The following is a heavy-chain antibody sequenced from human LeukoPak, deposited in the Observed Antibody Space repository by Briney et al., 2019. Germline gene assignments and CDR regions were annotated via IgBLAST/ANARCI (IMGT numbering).Heavy chain of an antibody. CDR1: GYTFTGYY. V-gene: IGHV1-2*02. Sequence: ASVKVSCKASGYTFTGYYMHWVRQAPGQGLEWMGWINPNSGGTNYAQKFQGRVTMTRDTSISTAYMELSRLRSDDTAVYYCARASDSSGYPKDDDAFDIWGQGTMVTVSS. CDR2: INPNSGGT. J-gene: IGHJ3*02. CDR3: ARASDSSGYPKDDDAFDI. D-gene: IGHD3-22*01.